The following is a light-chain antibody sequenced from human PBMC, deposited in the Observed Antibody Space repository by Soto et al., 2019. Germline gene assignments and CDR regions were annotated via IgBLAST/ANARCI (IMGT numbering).Light chain of an antibody. CDR3: QQSYNAPLT. V-gene: IGKV1-39*01. CDR1: QTIDTY. Sequence: DIQMTQSPASLSASVGDRVTITCRASQTIDTYLNWFLQKPGKAPDLLIYSSSTLQRGVPSRFSSGGSGTEFTLTISALEPEDFGTYFCQQSYNAPLTFGQGTTLETK. CDR2: SSS. J-gene: IGKJ2*01.